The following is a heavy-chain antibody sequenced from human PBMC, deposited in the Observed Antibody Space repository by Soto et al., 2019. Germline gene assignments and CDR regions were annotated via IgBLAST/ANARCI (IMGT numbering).Heavy chain of an antibody. V-gene: IGHV4-31*01. CDR2: IYYSGST. CDR3: ATGGPRSPGMHV. J-gene: IGHJ6*02. Sequence: QVQLQESGPGLVKPSQTLSLTCTVSGGSISSGGYYWSWIRQHPGKGLEWIGYIYYSGSTYYNPSLTSPVTISADTSKNQFSLKLSSVTAADTAVYYCATGGPRSPGMHVWGQGTTVTVSS. CDR1: GGSISSGGYY.